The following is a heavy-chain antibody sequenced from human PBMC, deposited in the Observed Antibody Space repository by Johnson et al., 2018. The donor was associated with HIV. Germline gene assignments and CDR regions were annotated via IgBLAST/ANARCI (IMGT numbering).Heavy chain of an antibody. CDR2: ISYDGSNK. V-gene: IGHV3-30*04. CDR1: GFTFSSYA. D-gene: IGHD5-12*01. Sequence: QVQLVESGGGVVQPGRSLRLSCAASGFTFSSYAMHWVRQAPGKGLEWVAVISYDGSNKYYADSVKGRFTVSRDNSKNTLYLQMNSLRAEDTAVYYWAREAGGGYDSDAFDIWGQGTMVTVSS. J-gene: IGHJ3*02. CDR3: AREAGGGYDSDAFDI.